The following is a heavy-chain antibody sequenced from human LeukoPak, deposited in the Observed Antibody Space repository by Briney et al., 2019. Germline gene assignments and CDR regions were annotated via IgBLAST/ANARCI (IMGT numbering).Heavy chain of an antibody. CDR1: GGTFSSYA. CDR2: IIPIFGTA. J-gene: IGHJ4*02. CDR3: AREGPSIVGATTPYYFDY. D-gene: IGHD1-26*01. V-gene: IGHV1-69*13. Sequence: ASVKVSYKASGGTFSSYAISWVRQAPGQGLEWMEGIIPIFGTANYAQKFQGRVTITADESTSTAYMELSSLRSEDTAVYYCAREGPSIVGATTPYYFDYWGQGTLVTVSS.